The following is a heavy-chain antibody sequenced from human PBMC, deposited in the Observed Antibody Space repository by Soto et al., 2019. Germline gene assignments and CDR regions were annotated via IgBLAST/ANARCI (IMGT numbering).Heavy chain of an antibody. CDR3: AKGGSEDGYAPLDY. CDR1: GFTFSSYG. D-gene: IGHD5-12*01. V-gene: IGHV3-30*18. Sequence: QVQLVESGGGVVQPGRSLRLSCAASGFTFSSYGMHWVRQAPGKGLEWVAVISYDGSNKYYADSVKGRFTISRDNSKNTLYRQMNSLRADDTADYYWAKGGSEDGYAPLDYWGQGTLVTVSS. J-gene: IGHJ4*02. CDR2: ISYDGSNK.